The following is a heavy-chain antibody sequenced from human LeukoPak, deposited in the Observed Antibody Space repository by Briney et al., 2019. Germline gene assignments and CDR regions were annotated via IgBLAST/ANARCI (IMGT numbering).Heavy chain of an antibody. V-gene: IGHV3-23*01. CDR2: ISGSGGST. Sequence: GGSLRLSCAASGFTFSSYAMSWVRQAPGKGLEWVSAISGSGGSTYYADSVKGRSTISRDNSKNTLYLQMNSLTAEDTAVYYCAKPGKDYYGSGSYYGYWGQGTLVTVSS. CDR3: AKPGKDYYGSGSYYGY. D-gene: IGHD3-10*01. J-gene: IGHJ4*02. CDR1: GFTFSSYA.